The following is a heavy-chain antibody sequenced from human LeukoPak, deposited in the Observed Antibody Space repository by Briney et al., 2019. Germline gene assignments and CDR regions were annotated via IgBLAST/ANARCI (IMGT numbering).Heavy chain of an antibody. V-gene: IGHV4-34*01. D-gene: IGHD6-6*01. CDR2: INHGGST. Sequence: SETLSLTCAVYGGSFSGYYWSWIRQPPGKGLEWIGEINHGGSTNYNPSLKSRVTISVDTSKNQFSLKLSSVTAADTAVYYCARRRYSSSSDRFYYYYYYMDVWGKGTTVTVSS. CDR1: GGSFSGYY. J-gene: IGHJ6*03. CDR3: ARRRYSSSSDRFYYYYYYMDV.